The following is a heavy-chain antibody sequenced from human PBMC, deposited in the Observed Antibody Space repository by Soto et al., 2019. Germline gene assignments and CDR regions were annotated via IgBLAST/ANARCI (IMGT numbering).Heavy chain of an antibody. CDR2: INPNSGGT. D-gene: IGHD2-2*01. J-gene: IGHJ6*02. CDR3: ASNGGRSSTSLYYGMDV. CDR1: GYTFTGYY. Sequence: ASVKVSCKASGYTFTGYYMHWVRQAPGQGLEWMGWINPNSGGTNYAQKFQGWVTMTRDTSISTAYMELSRLRSDDTAVYYCASNGGRSSTSLYYGMDVWGQGTTVPVSS. V-gene: IGHV1-2*04.